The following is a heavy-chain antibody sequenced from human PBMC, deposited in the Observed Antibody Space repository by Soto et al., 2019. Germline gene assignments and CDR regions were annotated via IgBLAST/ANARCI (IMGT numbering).Heavy chain of an antibody. Sequence: VQLVQSGAEAKKPGASVKVSCKASGYTFTSYAMHWVRQAPGQRLEWMGWINAGNGNTKYSQKFQGRVTITRDTTARTAYMELSRLTCEDTAVYYCARGTYYYDGSGYYWDYDYGMDVWGQGHRVTVS. CDR3: ARGTYYYDGSGYYWDYDYGMDV. D-gene: IGHD3-22*01. J-gene: IGHJ6*02. CDR2: INAGNGNT. CDR1: GYTFTSYA. V-gene: IGHV1-3*01.